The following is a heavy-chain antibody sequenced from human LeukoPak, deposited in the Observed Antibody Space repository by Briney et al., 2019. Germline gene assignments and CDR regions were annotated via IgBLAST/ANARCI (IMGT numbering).Heavy chain of an antibody. V-gene: IGHV3-23*01. J-gene: IGHJ4*02. D-gene: IGHD5-24*01. CDR3: ASSRWLQLLDY. CDR1: GFTFSSYA. Sequence: PGGSLRLSCAASGFTFSSYAMSWVRQSPGKGLEWVSAISGSGGSTYYADSVKGRFTISRDNSKNTLYPQMNSLRAEDTAVYYCASSRWLQLLDYWGQGTLVTVSS. CDR2: ISGSGGST.